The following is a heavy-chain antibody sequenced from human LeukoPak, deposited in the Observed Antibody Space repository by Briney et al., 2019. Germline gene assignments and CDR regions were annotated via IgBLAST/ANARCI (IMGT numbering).Heavy chain of an antibody. Sequence: GGSLRLSCAASGFTFSSSAMSWVRQVPGKGLEWVSGISASGGSTYYADSVRGRFTISRDNSKNTLYVQMNSLRDEDTAVYYCAKDHRWESPHYLDSWGQGTLVTVSS. D-gene: IGHD1-26*01. CDR2: ISASGGST. CDR3: AKDHRWESPHYLDS. J-gene: IGHJ4*02. CDR1: GFTFSSSA. V-gene: IGHV3-23*01.